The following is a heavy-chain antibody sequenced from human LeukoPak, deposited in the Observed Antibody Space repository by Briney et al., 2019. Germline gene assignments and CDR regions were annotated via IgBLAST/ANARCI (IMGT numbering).Heavy chain of an antibody. CDR3: ARVNINNWHSCDY. D-gene: IGHD1-1*01. CDR1: GGSISSNNW. Sequence: SETLSLTCAVSGGSISSNNWWGRVRQPLGKGLEWIGEIYHSGSPNYNPSLKSRVTISVDKSRNHFSLNLSSVTAADTAVYYCARVNINNWHSCDYWGQGTLVTVSS. J-gene: IGHJ4*02. V-gene: IGHV4-4*02. CDR2: IYHSGSP.